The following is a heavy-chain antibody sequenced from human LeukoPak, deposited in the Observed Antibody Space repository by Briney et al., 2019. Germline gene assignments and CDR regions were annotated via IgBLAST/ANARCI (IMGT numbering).Heavy chain of an antibody. D-gene: IGHD5-24*01. CDR3: ARRRLGYYFDY. Sequence: SETLSLTCGVYGGSSSGYYWSWIRQPPGKGLEWIGEINPRGSTNYNPSLKSRVTLSADTSKNQFSLTLNSVTAADTAVYYCARRRLGYYFDYWGQGTLVTVSS. CDR1: GGSSSGYY. J-gene: IGHJ4*02. V-gene: IGHV4-34*01. CDR2: INPRGST.